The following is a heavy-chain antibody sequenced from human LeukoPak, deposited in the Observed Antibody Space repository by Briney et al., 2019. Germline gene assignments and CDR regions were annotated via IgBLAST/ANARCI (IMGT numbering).Heavy chain of an antibody. CDR3: ARGPYYDILTGYYPIDY. V-gene: IGHV4-59*01. Sequence: PSETLSLTCTVSGGSISSYYWSWIRQPPGKGLEWIGYIYYSGSTNYNPSLKSRVTISVDTSKNQFSLKLSSVTAADTAVYYCARGPYYDILTGYYPIDYWGQGTLVTVSS. CDR2: IYYSGST. D-gene: IGHD3-9*01. J-gene: IGHJ4*02. CDR1: GGSISSYY.